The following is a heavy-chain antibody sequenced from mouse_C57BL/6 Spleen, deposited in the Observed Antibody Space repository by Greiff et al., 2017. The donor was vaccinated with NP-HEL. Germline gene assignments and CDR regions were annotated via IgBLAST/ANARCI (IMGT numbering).Heavy chain of an antibody. Sequence: EVMLVESGGGLVKPGGSLKLSCAASGFTFSDYGMHWVRQAPEKGLEWVAYISSGSSTIYYADTVKGRFTISRDNAKNTLFLKMTSLRSEDTAMYYCARGNNYAMDYWGQGTSVTVSS. CDR3: ARGNNYAMDY. CDR1: GFTFSDYG. D-gene: IGHD2-1*01. V-gene: IGHV5-17*01. J-gene: IGHJ4*01. CDR2: ISSGSSTI.